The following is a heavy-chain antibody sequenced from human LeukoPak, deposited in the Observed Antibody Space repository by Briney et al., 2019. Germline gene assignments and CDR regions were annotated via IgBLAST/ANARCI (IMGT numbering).Heavy chain of an antibody. V-gene: IGHV3-23*01. D-gene: IGHD5-18*01. CDR1: GFTFSTYA. Sequence: GGSLRLSCAASGFTFSTYAMSWVRQAPGKGLEWVSIIVGSGGSTYYADSVKGRFTISRDNPKNTLYLQMNSLRAEDTAVYYCAKKGYSYFDYWGQGTLVTVSS. CDR3: AKKGYSYFDY. J-gene: IGHJ4*02. CDR2: IVGSGGST.